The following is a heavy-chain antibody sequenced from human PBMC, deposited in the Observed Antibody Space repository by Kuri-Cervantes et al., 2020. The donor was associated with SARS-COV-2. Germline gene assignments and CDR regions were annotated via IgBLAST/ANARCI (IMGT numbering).Heavy chain of an antibody. CDR2: INPNSGST. V-gene: IGHV1-2*02. CDR3: ARQNCAEWLLSDDAFDI. CDR1: GYTFTGYY. D-gene: IGHD3-3*01. J-gene: IGHJ3*02. Sequence: ASVKVSCKASGYTFTGYYMHWVRQAPGQGLEWMGWINPNSGSTNYAQKFQGRVTMTRDTSISTAYMELSRLRSDDTAVYYCARQNCAEWLLSDDAFDIWGQGTMVTVSS.